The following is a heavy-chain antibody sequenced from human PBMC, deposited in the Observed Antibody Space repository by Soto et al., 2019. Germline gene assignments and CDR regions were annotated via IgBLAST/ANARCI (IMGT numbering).Heavy chain of an antibody. Sequence: PGESLKISCXGSGYSFTSYWIGWVRQMPGKGLEWMGIIYPGDSDTRYSPSFQGQVTISADKSISTAYLQWSSLKASDTAMYYCARQRQGSGWLYYYGMDVWGQGTTVTVSS. D-gene: IGHD6-19*01. J-gene: IGHJ6*02. CDR2: IYPGDSDT. CDR1: GYSFTSYW. CDR3: ARQRQGSGWLYYYGMDV. V-gene: IGHV5-51*01.